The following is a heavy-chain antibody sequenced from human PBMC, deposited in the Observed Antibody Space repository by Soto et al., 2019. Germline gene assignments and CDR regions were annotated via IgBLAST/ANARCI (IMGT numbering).Heavy chain of an antibody. CDR2: IYYSGST. J-gene: IGHJ4*02. CDR1: GGSISSYY. CDR3: AREPSAGYSSAWYIPPDY. V-gene: IGHV4-59*12. D-gene: IGHD6-19*01. Sequence: SETLSLTCTVSGGSISSYYWSWIRQPPGKGLEWIGYIYYSGSTNYNPSLKSRFTISRDNAKNSLYLQMSSLRAEDTAVYYCAREPSAGYSSAWYIPPDYWGQGTLVTVSS.